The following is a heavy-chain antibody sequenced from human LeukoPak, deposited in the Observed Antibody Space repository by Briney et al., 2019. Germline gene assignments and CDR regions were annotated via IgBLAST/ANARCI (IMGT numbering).Heavy chain of an antibody. Sequence: GGSLRLSCAASGFTFSSYSMNWVRQAPGKGLEWVSSISSSSSYIYYADSVKGRFTISRDNAKNSLYLQMNSLRAEDTAVYYCARAAGDSSGYYHESYYFDYWGQGTLVTASS. CDR3: ARAAGDSSGYYHESYYFDY. V-gene: IGHV3-21*01. D-gene: IGHD3-22*01. J-gene: IGHJ4*02. CDR1: GFTFSSYS. CDR2: ISSSSSYI.